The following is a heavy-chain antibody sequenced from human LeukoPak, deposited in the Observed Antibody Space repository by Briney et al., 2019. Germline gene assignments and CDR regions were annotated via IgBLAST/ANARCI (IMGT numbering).Heavy chain of an antibody. CDR2: INPNSGGT. CDR1: GYTFTGYY. V-gene: IGHV1-2*02. J-gene: IGHJ4*02. Sequence: GASVKVSCKASGYTFTGYYMHWVRQAPGQGLGWMGWINPNSGGTNYAQKFQGRVTMTRDTSISTAYMELSRLRSDDTAVYYCARGAVYGDYGVDYWGQGTLVTVSS. CDR3: ARGAVYGDYGVDY. D-gene: IGHD4-17*01.